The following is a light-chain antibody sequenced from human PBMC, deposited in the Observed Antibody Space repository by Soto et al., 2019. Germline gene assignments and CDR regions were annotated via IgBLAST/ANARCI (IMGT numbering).Light chain of an antibody. V-gene: IGLV2-23*01. Sequence: QSALAQPASMSGSPGQSITISCTGTSSDVGAYDSVSWYQQHPHKAPQLIIYKGTQRPSGVSNRFSGSTSGNAASLTISGLQADDEADYFCCSSAPESTYVCGTGTKVTVL. CDR1: SSDVGAYDS. CDR3: CSSAPESTYV. J-gene: IGLJ1*01. CDR2: KGT.